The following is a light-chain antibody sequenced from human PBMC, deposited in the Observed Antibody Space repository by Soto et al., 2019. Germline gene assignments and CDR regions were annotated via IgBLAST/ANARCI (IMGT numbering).Light chain of an antibody. V-gene: IGKV3-15*01. CDR1: QSVSGN. Sequence: EIVMTQSPATLSVSPGERATLSCRASQSVSGNLAWYQRKPGQPPRLLIYGASTRATGIPARFSGSGSGTEFTLTISSLQSEDVAVYDCQQYNNWPRTFGQGTKVEIK. CDR2: GAS. CDR3: QQYNNWPRT. J-gene: IGKJ1*01.